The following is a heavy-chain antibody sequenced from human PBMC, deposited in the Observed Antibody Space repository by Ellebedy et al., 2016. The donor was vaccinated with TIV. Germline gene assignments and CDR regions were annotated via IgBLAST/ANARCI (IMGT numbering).Heavy chain of an antibody. CDR2: ISTSGGST. CDR1: GSTFTNYA. Sequence: GESLKISCAASGSTFTNYAMSWVRQAPGKGLEWVSAISTSGGSTYYADSVKGRFTVSRDNPKNTLYLQMNSLRAEDTAVYYCVRGAGSYHFDYWGRGTLVTV. D-gene: IGHD1-26*01. J-gene: IGHJ4*02. CDR3: VRGAGSYHFDY. V-gene: IGHV3-23*01.